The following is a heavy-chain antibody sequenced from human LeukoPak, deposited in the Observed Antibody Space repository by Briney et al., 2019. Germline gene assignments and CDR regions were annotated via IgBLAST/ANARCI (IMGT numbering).Heavy chain of an antibody. CDR3: ARAPAAIPGHYYHYMDV. CDR2: IIPIFGTA. D-gene: IGHD2-2*01. Sequence: ASVKVSCKASGGTFSSYAISWVRQAPGQGLEWMGGIIPIFGTANYAQKFQGRVTITADESTSTAYMELSSLRPEDTAVYYCARAPAAIPGHYYHYMDVWGKGTTVTVSS. V-gene: IGHV1-69*13. J-gene: IGHJ6*03. CDR1: GGTFSSYA.